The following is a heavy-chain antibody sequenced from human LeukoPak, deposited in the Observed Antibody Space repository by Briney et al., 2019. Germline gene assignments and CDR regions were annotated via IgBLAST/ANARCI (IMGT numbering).Heavy chain of an antibody. CDR2: ISSSSAI. V-gene: IGHV3-48*02. CDR3: ASTEGGSGYYYLFDY. CDR1: GFIFSSYN. D-gene: IGHD3-22*01. J-gene: IGHJ4*02. Sequence: GGSLRLSCAASGFIFSSYNMNWVRQAPGKGLEWVSYISSSSAIYYADSVKGRFTISRDNAKNSLYLQMNSLRDEDTAVYYCASTEGGSGYYYLFDYWGQGTLVTVSS.